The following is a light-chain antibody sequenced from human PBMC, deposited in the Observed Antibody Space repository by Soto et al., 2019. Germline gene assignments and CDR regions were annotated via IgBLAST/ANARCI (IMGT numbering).Light chain of an antibody. V-gene: IGLV2-8*01. Sequence: QSVLTQPPSASGSPGQSVTISCTGTSSDVGGYNYVSWYQQHPGKAPKLMIYEVSKRPSGVPDRFSGSKSGNTASLTVSGLQAEDEDDYYCTSYAGSNNFVVFGGGTKLTVL. CDR3: TSYAGSNNFVV. CDR2: EVS. J-gene: IGLJ2*01. CDR1: SSDVGGYNY.